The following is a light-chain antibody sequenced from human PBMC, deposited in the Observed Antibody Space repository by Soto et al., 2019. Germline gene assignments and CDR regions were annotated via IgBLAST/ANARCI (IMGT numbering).Light chain of an antibody. CDR2: AAS. CDR1: KSFGSN. CDR3: QQSYSTPWT. J-gene: IGKJ1*01. V-gene: IGKV1-39*01. Sequence: ETKLTNLPSSRLPSEGTGFTTTCRQGKSFGSNLNWYQQKPGKAPKLLIYAASSLQSGVPSRFSGSGSGPDFTLTISSLQPEDFATYYCQQSYSTPWTFGQGTKVEIK.